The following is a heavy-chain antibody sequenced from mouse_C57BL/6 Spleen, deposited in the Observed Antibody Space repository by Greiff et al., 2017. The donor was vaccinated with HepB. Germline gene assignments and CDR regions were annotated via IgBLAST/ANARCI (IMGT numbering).Heavy chain of an antibody. D-gene: IGHD1-1*01. CDR2: IYPSDSET. CDR1: GYTFTSYW. V-gene: IGHV1-61*01. J-gene: IGHJ2*01. CDR3: ARSPFTTVVEEGYFDY. Sequence: QVHVKQSGAELVRPGSSVKLSCKASGYTFTSYWMDWVKQRPGQGLEWIGNIYPSDSETHYNQKFKDKATLTVDKSSSTAYMQLSSLTYEDSAVYYCARSPFTTVVEEGYFDYWGQGTTLTVSS.